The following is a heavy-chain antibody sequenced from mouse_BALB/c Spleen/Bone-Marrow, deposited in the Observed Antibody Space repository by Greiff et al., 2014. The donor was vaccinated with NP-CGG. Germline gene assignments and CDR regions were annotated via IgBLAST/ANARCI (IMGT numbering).Heavy chain of an antibody. CDR2: IDPENGDT. J-gene: IGHJ2*01. Sequence: VQLQQSGAELVRSGASVKLSCTASGFNIKDYYMHWVKQRPELGLEWIGWIDPENGDTEYAPKFQGKATMTADTSSNTAYLQLSSLTSEDTAVYYCNVWDGNYFFDYWGQGTTLTVSS. CDR1: GFNIKDYY. D-gene: IGHD2-1*01. V-gene: IGHV14-4*02. CDR3: NVWDGNYFFDY.